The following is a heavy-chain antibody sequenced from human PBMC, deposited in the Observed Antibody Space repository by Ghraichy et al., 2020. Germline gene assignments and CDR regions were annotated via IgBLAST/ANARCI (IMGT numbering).Heavy chain of an antibody. CDR3: TRLKAVGVWFGEV. CDR2: ISGSGGST. D-gene: IGHD3-10*01. CDR1: EFTFSNYG. V-gene: IGHV3-23*01. J-gene: IGHJ4*02. Sequence: GSLRLSCEASEFTFSNYGMSWVRQVPGKGLEWVSCISGSGGSTFYADSVKGRFTTSRDNSNNTLYLQLSSLRAEDTAVYYCTRLKAVGVWFGEVWGQGTLVSVSS.